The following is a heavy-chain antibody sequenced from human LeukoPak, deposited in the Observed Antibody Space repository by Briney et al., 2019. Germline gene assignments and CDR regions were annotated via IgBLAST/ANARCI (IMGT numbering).Heavy chain of an antibody. J-gene: IGHJ4*02. CDR2: IIPIGDIP. CDR1: GGTFSSYA. CDR3: TSPPHFDY. Sequence: SVKVSCKASGGTFSSYAITWVRQAPGQGLEWMGRIIPIGDIPNYAQKLQGRITITADKSTSTVYMELFSLRSEDTAVYYCTSPPHFDYWGQGTLVTVSS. V-gene: IGHV1-69*04.